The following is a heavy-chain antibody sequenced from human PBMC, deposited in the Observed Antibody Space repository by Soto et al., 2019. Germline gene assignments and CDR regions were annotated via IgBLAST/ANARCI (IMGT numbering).Heavy chain of an antibody. J-gene: IGHJ6*02. Sequence: QVQLVQSGAEVKKRGSSVKVSCRASGDSFSNYAVNWLRQAPGRGLEWMGGLIPVFGTSNYAQKFQGRVTITADESTSTAYMELSRLSSEDTAVYYCARAVRTGFYGMDVWGQGTTVTVSS. CDR2: LIPVFGTS. CDR3: ARAVRTGFYGMDV. CDR1: GDSFSNYA. V-gene: IGHV1-69*01.